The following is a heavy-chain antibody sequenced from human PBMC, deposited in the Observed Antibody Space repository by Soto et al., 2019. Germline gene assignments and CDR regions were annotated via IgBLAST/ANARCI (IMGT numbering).Heavy chain of an antibody. CDR1: GDSISSGRYY. Sequence: PSETVSLTCAVSGDSISSGRYYWSWVRQPPGKGLEWIGHIYYTGSTYYNPSLKSRLTISVDTSKNHFSLKLASVTAADTAIYYCARDKHSLDGMDAWGQGTTVTVSS. J-gene: IGHJ6*02. V-gene: IGHV4-30-4*01. CDR3: ARDKHSLDGMDA. D-gene: IGHD5-18*01. CDR2: IYYTGST.